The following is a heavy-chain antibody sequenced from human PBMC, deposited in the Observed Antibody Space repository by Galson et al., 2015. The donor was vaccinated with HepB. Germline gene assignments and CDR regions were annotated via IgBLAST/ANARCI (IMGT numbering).Heavy chain of an antibody. CDR3: ARDSKSTGSSGYYYGYWFDP. CDR1: GFTFSSYW. CDR2: INSDGSST. D-gene: IGHD3-22*01. Sequence: SLRLSCAASGFTFSSYWMHWVRQAPGKGLVWVSRINSDGSSTSYADSVKGRFTISRDNAKNTLYLQMNSLRAEDTAVYYCARDSKSTGSSGYYYGYWFDPWGQGTLVTVSS. V-gene: IGHV3-74*01. J-gene: IGHJ5*02.